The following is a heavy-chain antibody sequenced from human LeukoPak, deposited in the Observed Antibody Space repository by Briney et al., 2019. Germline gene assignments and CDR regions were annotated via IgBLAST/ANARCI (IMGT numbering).Heavy chain of an antibody. J-gene: IGHJ6*02. D-gene: IGHD6-19*01. CDR1: GFSLSGYW. CDR2: INNDGSST. CDR3: ARPSHPKTNGWYYFFGMDV. Sequence: GGSLRLSCTASGFSLSGYWMHWVRQVPGKGLVWLSRINNDGSSTSYADFVKGRFTISRDNAKSTAHLQVTGLRAEDTAVFYCARPSHPKTNGWYYFFGMDVWGQGTTVTVSS. V-gene: IGHV3-74*01.